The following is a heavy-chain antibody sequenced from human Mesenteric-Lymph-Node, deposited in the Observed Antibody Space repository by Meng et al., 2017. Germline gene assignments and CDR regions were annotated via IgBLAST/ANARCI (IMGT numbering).Heavy chain of an antibody. V-gene: IGHV4-34*01. CDR3: ARVGWRQWSFDL. D-gene: IGHD5-18*01. Sequence: VPLQQWGAGLLKPSETLSLTCAVYGGSFSDYYWSWIRQPPWKGLELIGHIYYSGSTSYNPSLKSRVTISVDTSNNQFSLKLSSVTAADTAVYYCARVGWRQWSFDLWGRGTLVTVSS. CDR1: GGSFSDYY. J-gene: IGHJ2*01. CDR2: IYYSGST.